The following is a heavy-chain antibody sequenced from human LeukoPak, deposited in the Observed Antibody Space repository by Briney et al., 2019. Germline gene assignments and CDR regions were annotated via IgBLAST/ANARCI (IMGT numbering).Heavy chain of an antibody. J-gene: IGHJ5*02. Sequence: GASVKVSCKASGGTFSSYAISWVRQAPGQGLEWMGGIIPIFGTANYAQKFQGRVTITTDESTSTAYMELSSLRSEDTAVYYCARLVGYSYAPPSYNWFDPWGQGTLVTVSS. CDR1: GGTFSSYA. CDR2: IIPIFGTA. CDR3: ARLVGYSYAPPSYNWFDP. D-gene: IGHD5-18*01. V-gene: IGHV1-69*05.